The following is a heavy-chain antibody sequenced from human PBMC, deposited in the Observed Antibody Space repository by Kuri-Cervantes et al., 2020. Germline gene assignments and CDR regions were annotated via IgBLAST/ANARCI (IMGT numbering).Heavy chain of an antibody. CDR2: IWYDGSNK. CDR3: AKDALVATIFFGARGALENWFDP. V-gene: IGHV3-33*06. D-gene: IGHD5-12*01. Sequence: GESLKISCAASGFTFSSYGMHWVRQAPGKGLEWVAVIWYDGSNKYYADSVKGRFTISRDNSKNTLYLQMNSLRAEDTAVYYCAKDALVATIFFGARGALENWFDPWGQGTLVTVSS. J-gene: IGHJ5*02. CDR1: GFTFSSYG.